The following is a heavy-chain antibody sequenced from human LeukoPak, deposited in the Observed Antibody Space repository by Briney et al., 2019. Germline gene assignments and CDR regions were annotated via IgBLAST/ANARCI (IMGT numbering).Heavy chain of an antibody. CDR3: AKMRDSDGASFDY. V-gene: IGHV3-23*01. CDR2: ISGRGGST. J-gene: IGHJ4*02. CDR1: RFTFSSYA. Sequence: GGSLRLSCAASRFTFSSYAMSWVRQAPGKGLEWVSAISGRGGSTYYADSVKGRFTISRDNSKNTLYLQMNSLRVEDTAVFYCAKMRDSDGASFDYWGQGTLVTVSS. D-gene: IGHD4-17*01.